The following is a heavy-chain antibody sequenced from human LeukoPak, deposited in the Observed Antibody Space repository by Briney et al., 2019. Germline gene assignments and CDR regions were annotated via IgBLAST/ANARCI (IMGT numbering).Heavy chain of an antibody. Sequence: PSETLSLTCAVYGGSFSGYYWSWIRQPPGKGLEWIGEINHSGSTNYNPSLKSRVTIPVDTSKNQFSLKLSSVTAADTAVYYCASTFNSGYCSGGSCYLYYWGQGTLVTVSS. CDR1: GGSFSGYY. J-gene: IGHJ4*02. D-gene: IGHD2-15*01. V-gene: IGHV4-34*01. CDR3: ASTFNSGYCSGGSCYLYY. CDR2: INHSGST.